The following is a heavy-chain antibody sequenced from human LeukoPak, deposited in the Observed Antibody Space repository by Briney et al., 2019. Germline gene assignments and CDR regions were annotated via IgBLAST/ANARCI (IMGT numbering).Heavy chain of an antibody. V-gene: IGHV3-49*04. CDR1: GFTFGDYA. J-gene: IGHJ4*02. CDR3: TRDQTPYY. Sequence: GGSLRLSCTASGFTFGDYAMTWVRQAPGKGLEWVGFIRSKIYGGTPEYAASVKGRFTISRDDSKGIAYLQMNSLRTEDTAVYYCTRDQTPYYWGQGTLVTVSS. CDR2: IRSKIYGGTP.